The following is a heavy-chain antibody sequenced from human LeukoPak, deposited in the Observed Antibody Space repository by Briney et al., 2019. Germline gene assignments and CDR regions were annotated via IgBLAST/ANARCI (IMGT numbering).Heavy chain of an antibody. J-gene: IGHJ4*02. V-gene: IGHV3-7*01. CDR2: IKEDGSQK. CDR1: GFTFSTYW. CDR3: ARDTGCAGGTCFSFYDY. D-gene: IGHD2-15*01. Sequence: GGSLRLPCAASGFTFSTYWMTWVRQAPGKGLEWVANIKEDGSQKYYVDSVKGRFTISRDNAKNSLYLQRDSLRSEDTAVYYCARDTGCAGGTCFSFYDYWGQGTLVTVSS.